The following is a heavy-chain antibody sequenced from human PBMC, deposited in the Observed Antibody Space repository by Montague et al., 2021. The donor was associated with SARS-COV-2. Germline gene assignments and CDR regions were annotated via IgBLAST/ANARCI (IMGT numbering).Heavy chain of an antibody. J-gene: IGHJ4*02. Sequence: CAISGDSVSSNTAAWNRIRQSPSRGLEWLGRTYYRSKWYYDYAVSVKSRMTISPDTSKNQFSLQLSSVTPEDRAVYYCARGWVATIPHMDNWGQGSLVIVSS. D-gene: IGHD5-12*01. CDR1: GDSVSSNTAA. CDR3: ARGWVATIPHMDN. V-gene: IGHV6-1*01. CDR2: TYYRSKWYY.